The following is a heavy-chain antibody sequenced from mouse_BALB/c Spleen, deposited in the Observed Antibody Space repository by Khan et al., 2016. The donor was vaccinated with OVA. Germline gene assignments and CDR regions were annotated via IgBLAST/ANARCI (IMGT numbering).Heavy chain of an antibody. J-gene: IGHJ2*01. CDR1: GYSFTGYF. D-gene: IGHD1-1*01. CDR2: INPHFGET. CDR3: ASLYGSYFDY. V-gene: IGHV1-20*02. Sequence: EVQLQQSGPELVKPGASVKISCKASGYSFTGYFMHWVMQSHGKSLEWIGRINPHFGETFYNQKFVGKATLTVDESYSTAHMELRSLASEDSEVYYCASLYGSYFDYWGQGTTLTVSS.